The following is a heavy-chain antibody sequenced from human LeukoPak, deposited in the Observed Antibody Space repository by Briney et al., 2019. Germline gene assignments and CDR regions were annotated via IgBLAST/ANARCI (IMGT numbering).Heavy chain of an antibody. V-gene: IGHV1-58*01. CDR2: IVLCSGNT. Sequence: GASVKVSCKGSGFTFTSSAAQWVRQARGQRLEWIGWIVLCSGNTNYAQKFQERLTITSDMSTPTDYTELRRLTSEDTAVYFCAVDQGRPAGDAFDYWGQGTLVTVFS. J-gene: IGHJ4*02. D-gene: IGHD2-2*01. CDR1: GFTFTSSA. CDR3: AVDQGRPAGDAFDY.